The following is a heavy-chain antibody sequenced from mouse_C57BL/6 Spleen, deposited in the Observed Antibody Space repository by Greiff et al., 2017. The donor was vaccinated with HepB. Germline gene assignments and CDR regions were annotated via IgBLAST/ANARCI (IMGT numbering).Heavy chain of an antibody. V-gene: IGHV1-15*01. Sequence: VQLQQSGAELVRPGASVTLSCKASGYTFTDYEMHWVKQTPVHGLEWIGAIDPETGGTAYNQKFKDKAILTADKSSSTAYMELRSLTSEDSAVYYCTRKGYYDYDGDYWGQGTTLTVSS. CDR1: GYTFTDYE. CDR2: IDPETGGT. D-gene: IGHD2-4*01. CDR3: TRKGYYDYDGDY. J-gene: IGHJ2*01.